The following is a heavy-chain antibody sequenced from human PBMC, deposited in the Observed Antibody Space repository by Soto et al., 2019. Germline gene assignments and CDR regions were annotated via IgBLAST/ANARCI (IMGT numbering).Heavy chain of an antibody. CDR2: INPSGGKT. V-gene: IGHV1-46*03. D-gene: IGHD5-18*01. CDR3: AIDLKDRRLVTYYSYFGMDA. J-gene: IGHJ6*02. Sequence: QVRLVQSGTEVKKPGASVKVSCQASGYMFTSYYIHWFRQDPGQGLGLVGIINPSGGKTSSAQNFQDRVTLSSYTYTNTVYVEVSGLQSEDTAVYYWAIDLKDRRLVTYYSYFGMDAWGQGTTVTV. CDR1: GYMFTSYY.